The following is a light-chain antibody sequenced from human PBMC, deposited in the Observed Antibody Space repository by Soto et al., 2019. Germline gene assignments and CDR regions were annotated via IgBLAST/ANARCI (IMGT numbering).Light chain of an antibody. V-gene: IGLV2-8*01. CDR3: SSYAGTNNRYV. J-gene: IGLJ1*01. Sequence: QSALTQPPSASGSPGQSVTISCTGTGSDIGGYNFVSWYQQHPGKVPKLIIYEVNKRHSGVPDRFSGSKSGNTASLLVSGLKADVEAYYYCSSYAGTNNRYVFGTGTKVTVL. CDR1: GSDIGGYNF. CDR2: EVN.